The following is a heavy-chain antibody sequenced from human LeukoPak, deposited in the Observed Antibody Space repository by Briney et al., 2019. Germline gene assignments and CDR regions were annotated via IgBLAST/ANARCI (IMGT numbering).Heavy chain of an antibody. CDR2: ISAYNGNT. J-gene: IGHJ5*02. D-gene: IGHD3/OR15-3a*01. V-gene: IGHV1-18*01. Sequence: AASVKVSCKASGYTFTSYGISWVRRAPGQGLEWMGWISAYNGNTNYAQKLQGRVTMTTDTSTSTAYMELRSLRSDDTAVYYCARDTGYDTSLWFDPWGQGTLVTVSS. CDR3: ARDTGYDTSLWFDP. CDR1: GYTFTSYG.